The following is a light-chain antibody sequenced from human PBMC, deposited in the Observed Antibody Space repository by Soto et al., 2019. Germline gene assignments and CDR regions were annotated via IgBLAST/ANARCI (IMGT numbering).Light chain of an antibody. V-gene: IGLV2-14*01. CDR2: DVS. Sequence: QSVLTQPASVSGSPGQSITISCTGTSSDIGGYNYVSWYQQHPGKAPKLMIYDVSNRPSGVSNRFSGSKSGNTASLTISGPQAEYEADYYCSSYTSSISLVVFGGGTQLTVL. CDR3: SSYTSSISLVV. CDR1: SSDIGGYNY. J-gene: IGLJ2*01.